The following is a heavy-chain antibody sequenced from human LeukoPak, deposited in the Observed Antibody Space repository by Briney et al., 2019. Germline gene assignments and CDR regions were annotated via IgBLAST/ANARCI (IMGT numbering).Heavy chain of an antibody. V-gene: IGHV4-4*07. J-gene: IGHJ3*02. CDR3: ARETSTTYDRAIDI. Sequence: SETLSLICTVSGGDSINNYFWSWIRQPAGKGLEWIGRVYTSGITNYSPSLKSRVTMSIDTSKNQISLNLTSVTAADTAMYYCARETSTTYDRAIDIWGQGTMVTVSS. CDR2: VYTSGIT. CDR1: GGDSINNYF. D-gene: IGHD1-26*01.